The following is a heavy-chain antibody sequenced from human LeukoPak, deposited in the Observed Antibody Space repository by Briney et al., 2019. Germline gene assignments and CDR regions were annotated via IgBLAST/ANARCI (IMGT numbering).Heavy chain of an antibody. D-gene: IGHD4-17*01. CDR2: ISSSGSTI. CDR1: GFNFSSYW. V-gene: IGHV3-23*01. Sequence: PGGSLRLSCAASGFNFSSYWMSWVRQAPGKGLEWVSYISSSGSTIYYADSVKGRFTISRDNSKNTLYLQMNSLRAEDTAVYYCATPEALYGDYELDYYYYYMDVWGKGTTVTVSS. CDR3: ATPEALYGDYELDYYYYYMDV. J-gene: IGHJ6*03.